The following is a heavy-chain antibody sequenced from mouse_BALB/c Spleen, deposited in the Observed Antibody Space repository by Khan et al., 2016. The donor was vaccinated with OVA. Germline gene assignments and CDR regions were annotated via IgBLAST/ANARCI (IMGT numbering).Heavy chain of an antibody. CDR1: GFSLTGYG. J-gene: IGHJ4*01. D-gene: IGHD2-1*01. CDR2: IWGDGST. Sequence: VQLKESGPGLVAPSQSLSITCTVSGFSLTGYGVNWVRQPPGKGLEWLGMIWGDGSTDYNSALKSRLSLSKDQSQSQVFLKMNSLQTDDTARYYCARAYYGNYRGAMDYWGQGTSVTVSS. V-gene: IGHV2-6-7*01. CDR3: ARAYYGNYRGAMDY.